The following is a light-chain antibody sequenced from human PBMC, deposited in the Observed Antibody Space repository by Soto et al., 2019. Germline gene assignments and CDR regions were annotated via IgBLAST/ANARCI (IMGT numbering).Light chain of an antibody. Sequence: VSMHSRATLPVSPGEGATLSCRASQGIGDTLAWYQHKPGQTPRLLIYDTSTRATGVPTRFSGSRSGAEFTLTINSLQSEDFAVYYCQPYNNWPLTFGGGTKVDIK. CDR2: DTS. V-gene: IGKV3-15*01. CDR1: QGIGDT. J-gene: IGKJ4*01. CDR3: QPYNNWPLT.